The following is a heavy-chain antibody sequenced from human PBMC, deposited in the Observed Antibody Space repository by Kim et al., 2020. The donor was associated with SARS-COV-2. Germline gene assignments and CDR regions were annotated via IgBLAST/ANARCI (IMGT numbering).Heavy chain of an antibody. J-gene: IGHJ5*02. Sequence: DGSVKYYVESIKRRLTISRDNASDSLYLQMSSLRAEDTAVYYCAGIGLPWGQGTLVTVSS. V-gene: IGHV3-7*01. D-gene: IGHD3-16*01. CDR3: AGIGLP. CDR2: DGSVK.